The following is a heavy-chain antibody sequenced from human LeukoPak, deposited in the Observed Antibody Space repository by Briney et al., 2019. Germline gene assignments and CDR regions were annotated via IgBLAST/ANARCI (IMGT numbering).Heavy chain of an antibody. V-gene: IGHV4-59*12. CDR2: IYYSGST. Sequence: SETLSLTCTVSGGSISSYYWSWIRQPPGKGLEWIGYIYYSGSTNYNPSLKSRVTISVDTSKNQFSLKLSSVTAADTAVYYCARKGYYYDSSGQGFDYWGQGTLVTVSS. D-gene: IGHD3-22*01. CDR1: GGSISSYY. J-gene: IGHJ4*02. CDR3: ARKGYYYDSSGQGFDY.